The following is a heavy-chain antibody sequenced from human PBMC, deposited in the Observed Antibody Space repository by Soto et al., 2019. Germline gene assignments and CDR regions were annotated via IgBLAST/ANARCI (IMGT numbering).Heavy chain of an antibody. J-gene: IGHJ6*02. CDR2: IYYSGST. CDR1: GGSISSGGYY. D-gene: IGHD6-25*01. CDR3: ARDQYEQRYYYYGMDV. Sequence: TSETLSLTCTVSGGSISSGGYYWSWIRQHPGKGLEWIGYIYYSGSTYYNPSLKSRVTISVDTSKNQFSLKLSSVTAADTAVYYCARDQYEQRYYYYGMDVWGQGTTVTVSS. V-gene: IGHV4-31*03.